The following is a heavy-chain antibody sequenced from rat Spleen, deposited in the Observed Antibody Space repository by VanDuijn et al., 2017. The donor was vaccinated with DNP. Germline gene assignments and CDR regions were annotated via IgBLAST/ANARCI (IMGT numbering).Heavy chain of an antibody. Sequence: EVQLQESGPGLVKPSQSLSLTCSVTGYSITSNYWGWIRKFPGNKMEWIGHIRYSGSTGYNPSLKSRISISRDTSKNQFFLHLNSVTTEDTATYYRARGNDGYYPNWYFDFWGPGTMVTVSS. D-gene: IGHD1-12*03. CDR2: IRYSGST. CDR1: GYSITSNY. V-gene: IGHV3-1*01. J-gene: IGHJ1*01. CDR3: ARGNDGYYPNWYFDF.